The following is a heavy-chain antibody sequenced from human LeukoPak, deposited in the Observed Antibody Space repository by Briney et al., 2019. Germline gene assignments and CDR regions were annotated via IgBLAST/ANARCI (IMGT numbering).Heavy chain of an antibody. Sequence: ASVKVSCKASGYTFTSYAMNWVRQAPGQGREWMGWINPNSGGTNYAQKPQGRVTMTRDTSISKADLEVSRLRSADTAVYYCARDGIVTLGGFIVTVRYFDLWGRGTLVTVSS. V-gene: IGHV1-2*02. CDR3: ARDGIVTLGGFIVTVRYFDL. CDR1: GYTFTSYA. J-gene: IGHJ2*01. D-gene: IGHD3-16*02. CDR2: INPNSGGT.